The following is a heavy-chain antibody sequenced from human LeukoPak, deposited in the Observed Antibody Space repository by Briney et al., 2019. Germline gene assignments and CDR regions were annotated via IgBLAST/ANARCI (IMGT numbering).Heavy chain of an antibody. Sequence: PGGSLRLSCVASGFSFSRYNMNWVRQAPGKGLEWVSSISSSSTYIYYRESLKGRFTISRDSAKNSLYLQMNSLRAEDTAVYYCARGLTALAYGDYTGAFDIWGQGTMVTVSS. J-gene: IGHJ3*02. CDR3: ARGLTALAYGDYTGAFDI. CDR1: GFSFSRYN. V-gene: IGHV3-21*01. CDR2: ISSSSTYI. D-gene: IGHD4-17*01.